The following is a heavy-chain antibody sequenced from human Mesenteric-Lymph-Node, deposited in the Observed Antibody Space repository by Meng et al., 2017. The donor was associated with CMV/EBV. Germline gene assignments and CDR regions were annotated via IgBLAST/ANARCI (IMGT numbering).Heavy chain of an antibody. Sequence: ASVKVSCKDSGYTFTSYDINWVRQATGQGLEWMGWMNPNSGNTGYAQKFQGTVTITRNTSISTAYMELISLRSEDTAVYYCAKGAALAGGDSSYGMDVWGQGTTVTVSS. CDR3: AKGAALAGGDSSYGMDV. CDR1: GYTFTSYD. CDR2: MNPNSGNT. D-gene: IGHD2-8*02. V-gene: IGHV1-8*03. J-gene: IGHJ6*02.